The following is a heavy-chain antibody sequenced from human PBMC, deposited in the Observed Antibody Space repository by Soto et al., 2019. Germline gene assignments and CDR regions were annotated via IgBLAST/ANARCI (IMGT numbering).Heavy chain of an antibody. CDR1: GVTVSSNY. J-gene: IGHJ4*02. D-gene: IGHD5-18*01. Sequence: GGSLRLSCASSGVTVSSNYMSWVRQAPGKGLEWVSVIYSGGSTYYADSVKGRFTISRDNSKNTLYLQMNSLRAEDTAVYYCARHGYNYGGGYFDYWGQGTLVTVSS. V-gene: IGHV3-66*04. CDR3: ARHGYNYGGGYFDY. CDR2: IYSGGST.